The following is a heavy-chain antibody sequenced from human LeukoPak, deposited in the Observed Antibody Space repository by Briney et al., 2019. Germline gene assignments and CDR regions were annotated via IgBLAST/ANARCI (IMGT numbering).Heavy chain of an antibody. D-gene: IGHD3-9*01. Sequence: SGGSLRLSCAASGFTFHTYGIHWVRQAPGKGLERVAVISYDGNNKYYADSVKGRFTISRDNSKNTLHLQMNSLRAEDTAVYYCAKVPQVFTILGGMDVWGQGTTVTVSS. J-gene: IGHJ6*02. CDR2: ISYDGNNK. CDR3: AKVPQVFTILGGMDV. CDR1: GFTFHTYG. V-gene: IGHV3-30*18.